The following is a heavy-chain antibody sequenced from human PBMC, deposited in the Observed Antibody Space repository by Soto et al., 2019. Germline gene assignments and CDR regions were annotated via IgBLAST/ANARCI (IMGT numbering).Heavy chain of an antibody. CDR3: ARDRVMRGNAYYYGMDV. V-gene: IGHV1-69*12. CDR2: VIPGFDSP. D-gene: IGHD2-21*01. Sequence: QVLLVQSGAEVKKPGSSMKVSCKTSGGTFNSFAITWVRLAPGQGLEWMGVVIPGFDSPNDAQRFQCRVSITADESTTTAYMELTSLRHEDTAVYFCARDRVMRGNAYYYGMDVWGQGTTVTVS. CDR1: GGTFNSFA. J-gene: IGHJ6*02.